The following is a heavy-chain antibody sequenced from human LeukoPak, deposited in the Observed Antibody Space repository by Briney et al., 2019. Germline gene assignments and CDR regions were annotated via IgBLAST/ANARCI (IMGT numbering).Heavy chain of an antibody. Sequence: GGSLRLSYAASGFTVSSNYMSWVRQAPGKGLEWVSVIYSGGSTYYADSVKGRFTISRDNSKNTLYLQMNSLRAEDTAVYYCAKVDTAMAPRSYFDYWGQGTLVTVSS. J-gene: IGHJ4*02. V-gene: IGHV3-66*01. CDR1: GFTVSSNY. D-gene: IGHD5-18*01. CDR3: AKVDTAMAPRSYFDY. CDR2: IYSGGST.